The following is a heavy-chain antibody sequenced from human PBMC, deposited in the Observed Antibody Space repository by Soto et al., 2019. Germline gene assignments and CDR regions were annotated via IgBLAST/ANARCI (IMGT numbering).Heavy chain of an antibody. CDR2: IYYSGST. CDR1: GGSISSSSYY. D-gene: IGHD3-3*01. J-gene: IGHJ5*02. Sequence: SETLSLTCTVSGGSISSSSYYWGWIRQPPGKGLEWIGSIYYSGSTYYNPSLKSRVTISVDTSKNQFSLKLSSVTAADTAVYYCARQITPLRFLEWLPWFDPWGQGTLVTV. CDR3: ARQITPLRFLEWLPWFDP. V-gene: IGHV4-39*01.